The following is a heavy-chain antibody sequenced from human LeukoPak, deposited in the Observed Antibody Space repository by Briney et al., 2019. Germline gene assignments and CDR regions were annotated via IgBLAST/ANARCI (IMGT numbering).Heavy chain of an antibody. CDR3: ESTVTKAPYYYYGMDV. Sequence: PSETLSLTCTVSGGSISSSSYYWGWIRQPPGKGLEWIGSIYYSGSTYYNPSLKSRVTISVDTSKNQFSLKLSSVTAADTAVYYCESTVTKAPYYYYGMDVWGQGTTVTVSS. D-gene: IGHD4-17*01. CDR1: GGSISSSSYY. J-gene: IGHJ6*02. CDR2: IYYSGST. V-gene: IGHV4-39*01.